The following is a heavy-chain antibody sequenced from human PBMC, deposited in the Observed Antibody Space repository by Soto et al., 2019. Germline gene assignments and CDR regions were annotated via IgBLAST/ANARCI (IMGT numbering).Heavy chain of an antibody. V-gene: IGHV3-21*01. Sequence: EVQLVESGGGLVKPGGSLRLSCAASGFTFRSYSMNWVRQAPGKGLEWVSSISSSSFSINYADSVKGRFSISRDNAQNSLQLQMNNLRAEDTAVYYCARNESSNIYGMDVWGQGTTVTVSS. CDR2: ISSSSFSI. D-gene: IGHD6-6*01. CDR3: ARNESSNIYGMDV. CDR1: GFTFRSYS. J-gene: IGHJ6*01.